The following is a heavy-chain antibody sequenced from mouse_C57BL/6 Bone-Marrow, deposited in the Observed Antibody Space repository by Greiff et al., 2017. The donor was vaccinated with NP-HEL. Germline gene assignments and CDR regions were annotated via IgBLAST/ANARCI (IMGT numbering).Heavy chain of an antibody. D-gene: IGHD2-5*01. J-gene: IGHJ3*01. CDR3: ARTYYSNLWFAY. CDR2: ISSGSSTI. V-gene: IGHV5-17*01. Sequence: EVKLMESGGGLVKPGGSLKLSCAASGFTFSDYGMHWVRQAPEKGLEWVAYISSGSSTIYYADTVKGRFTISRDNAKNTLFLQMTSLRSEDTAMYYCARTYYSNLWFAYWGQGTLVTVSA. CDR1: GFTFSDYG.